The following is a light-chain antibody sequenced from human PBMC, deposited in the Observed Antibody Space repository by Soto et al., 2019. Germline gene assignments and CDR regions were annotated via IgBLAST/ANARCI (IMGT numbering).Light chain of an antibody. V-gene: IGKV3-11*01. CDR1: QSVSSY. CDR3: QQRSNWPLT. Sequence: EIVLTQSPATLSLSPGERATLSCRASQSVSSYLAWYQQKPGQAPRRLIYDASNRATGIPARFSGSGSGTNFTLTISSLEPEDLAVYYCQQRSNWPLTFGPGTKVDIK. CDR2: DAS. J-gene: IGKJ3*01.